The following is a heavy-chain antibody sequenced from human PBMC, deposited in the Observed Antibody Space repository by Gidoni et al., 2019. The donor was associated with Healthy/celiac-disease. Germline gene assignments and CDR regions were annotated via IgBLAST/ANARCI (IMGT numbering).Heavy chain of an antibody. CDR1: GFTCGDYA. D-gene: IGHD1-26*01. V-gene: IGHV3-49*05. Sequence: EVQLVESGGGLVKPGRALRLSCTASGFTCGDYAMSWFRQDPGKGLEWVGFIRSKAYGGTTEYAASVKGRFTISRDDSKSIAYLQMNSLKTEDTAVYYCTRAPWGELLHFDYWGQGTLVTVSS. CDR3: TRAPWGELLHFDY. J-gene: IGHJ4*02. CDR2: IRSKAYGGTT.